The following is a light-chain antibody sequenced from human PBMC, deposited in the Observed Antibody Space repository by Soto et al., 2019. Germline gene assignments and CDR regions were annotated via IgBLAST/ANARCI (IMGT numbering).Light chain of an antibody. Sequence: DIQVTQSPSTLSGSVGDRVTITCRASQSISCWWAWYQQKPEKAPKRLIYKASTLKSGVPSRFSGSASGTEFTLTISSLQPDDFATYYCQHYHWYSEAFGQGTKVELK. J-gene: IGKJ1*01. CDR3: QHYHWYSEA. CDR2: KAS. V-gene: IGKV1-5*03. CDR1: QSISCW.